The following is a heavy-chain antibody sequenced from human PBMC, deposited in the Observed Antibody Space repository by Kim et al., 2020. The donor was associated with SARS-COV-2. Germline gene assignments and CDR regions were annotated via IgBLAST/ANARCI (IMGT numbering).Heavy chain of an antibody. J-gene: IGHJ6*03. Sequence: SQTLSLTCAVSGGSISIGGYSWSWIRQPPGKGLEWIGYIYHSGSTYYNPSLKSRVTISVDRSKNQFSLKLSSVTAADTAVYYCARGRHGGVVIHYYYMDVGGKETTVTVSS. CDR3: ARGRHGGVVIHYYYMDV. CDR2: IYHSGST. V-gene: IGHV4-30-2*01. CDR1: GGSISIGGYS. D-gene: IGHD3-3*01.